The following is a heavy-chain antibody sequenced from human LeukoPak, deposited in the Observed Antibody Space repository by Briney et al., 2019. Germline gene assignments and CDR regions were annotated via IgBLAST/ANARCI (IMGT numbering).Heavy chain of an antibody. J-gene: IGHJ4*02. D-gene: IGHD2-2*01. V-gene: IGHV3-21*01. CDR3: ARARSTIVPFDY. CDR1: GFTFSSYS. CDR2: ISSSSSYI. Sequence: PGGSLRLSCAAAGFTFSSYSMNWVRQAPGKGLEWVSSISSSSSYIYYADSVKGRFTISRDNAKNSLYLQMNSLRAEDTAVYYCARARSTIVPFDYWGQGTLVTVSS.